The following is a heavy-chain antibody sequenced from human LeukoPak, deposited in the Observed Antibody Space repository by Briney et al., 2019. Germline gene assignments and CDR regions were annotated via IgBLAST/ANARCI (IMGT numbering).Heavy chain of an antibody. D-gene: IGHD3-16*01. CDR1: RGSVSNYY. CDR3: AREGPSIVTSAFDI. J-gene: IGHJ3*02. CDR2: IYTTGAT. Sequence: PSETLSLTCTVSRGSVSNYYWSWIRLPAGKGLEWIGRIYTTGATNYIPSLKSRVTMSVDTSKNQFSLKLTSVTAADTAVYYCAREGPSIVTSAFDIWGQGIMVTVSS. V-gene: IGHV4-4*07.